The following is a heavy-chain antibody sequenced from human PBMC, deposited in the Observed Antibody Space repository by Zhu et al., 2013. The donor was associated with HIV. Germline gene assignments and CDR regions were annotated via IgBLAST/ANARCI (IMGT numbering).Heavy chain of an antibody. CDR2: IDPNSGGT. CDR1: GYTFTGYY. D-gene: IGHD6-19*01. CDR3: ARPLGLAVASNPLDY. V-gene: IGHV1-2*02. Sequence: QVQLVQSGAEVKKPGASVKVSCKASGYTFTGYYMHWVRQAPGQGLEWMGWIDPNSGGTNYAQKFQGRVTMTRDTSISTAYMELSRLRSDDTAVYYCARPLGLAVASNPLDYWGQGTLVTVSS. J-gene: IGHJ4*02.